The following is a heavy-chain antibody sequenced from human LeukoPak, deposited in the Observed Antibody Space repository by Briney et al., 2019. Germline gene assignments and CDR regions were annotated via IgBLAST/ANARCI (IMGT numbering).Heavy chain of an antibody. V-gene: IGHV4-31*03. J-gene: IGHJ5*02. Sequence: SQTLSLTCTVSGGSISSGGYYWSWIRQHPGKGLEWIGYIYYSGSTYYNPSLKSRVTISVDTSKNQFTLKLSSVTAADTAVCYCVRERTVTTNDRSRFDAWGEGSLVTV. CDR2: IYYSGST. D-gene: IGHD4-17*01. CDR1: GGSISSGGYY. CDR3: VRERTVTTNDRSRFDA.